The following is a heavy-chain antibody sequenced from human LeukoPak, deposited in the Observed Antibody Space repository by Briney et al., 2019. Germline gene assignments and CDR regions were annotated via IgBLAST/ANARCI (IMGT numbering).Heavy chain of an antibody. CDR3: AEDAGDYDYFDY. J-gene: IGHJ4*02. CDR2: ISWNSGSI. CDR1: GFTFDDYA. Sequence: GGSLRLSCAASGFTFDDYAMHWVRQAPGKGLEWVSGISWNSGSIGYADSVKGRFTISRDNAKNSLYLQMNSLRAEDMALYYCAEDAGDYDYFDYWGQGTLVTVSS. V-gene: IGHV3-9*03. D-gene: IGHD4-17*01.